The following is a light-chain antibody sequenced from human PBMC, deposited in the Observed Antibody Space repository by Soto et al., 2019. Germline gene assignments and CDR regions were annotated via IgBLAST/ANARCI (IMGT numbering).Light chain of an antibody. J-gene: IGKJ1*01. CDR2: GAS. CDR1: QSISFY. CDR3: QQYNKWPRT. V-gene: IGKV3-15*01. Sequence: EIVMTQSPATLSVSPGESATLSCRASQSISFYLAWYQQRPGQAPRLLIYGASTRAAGIPARFSGSGAGTEFALTISSLQSVDFAVYYCQQYNKWPRTLGQGTRVDIK.